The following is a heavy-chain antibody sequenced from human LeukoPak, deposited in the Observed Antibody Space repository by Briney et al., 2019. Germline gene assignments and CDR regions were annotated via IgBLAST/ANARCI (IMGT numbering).Heavy chain of an antibody. D-gene: IGHD3-22*01. CDR3: ARTWPSSGYYDSGGYYYY. CDR1: GFTVSSNY. Sequence: GGSLRLSCAASGFTVSSNYMSWARQAPGKGLEWVSVIYSGGSTYYADSVKGRFTISRDNSKNTLYLQMNSLRAEDTAVYYCARTWPSSGYYDSGGYYYYWGQGTLVTVSS. J-gene: IGHJ4*02. V-gene: IGHV3-66*02. CDR2: IYSGGST.